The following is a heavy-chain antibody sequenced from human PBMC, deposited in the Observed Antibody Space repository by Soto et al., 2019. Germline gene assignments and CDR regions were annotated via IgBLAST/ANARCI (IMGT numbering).Heavy chain of an antibody. Sequence: SETLSLTCTASGGSIRSYFWSWIRQPAGKGLEWIGRIYTGGSTNYNPSLKSRVAMSVDTSKNQFSLRLSSVTAADTAVYYCARDGDFWSGSYAFDIWGQGTMVTVSS. CDR2: IYTGGST. V-gene: IGHV4-4*07. CDR1: GGSIRSYF. J-gene: IGHJ3*02. CDR3: ARDGDFWSGSYAFDI. D-gene: IGHD3-3*01.